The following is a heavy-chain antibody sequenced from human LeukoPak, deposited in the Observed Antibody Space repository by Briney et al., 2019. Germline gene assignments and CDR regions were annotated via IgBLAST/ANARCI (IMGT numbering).Heavy chain of an antibody. Sequence: GGSLRLSCAASGFTVSSNYMSWVRQAPGKGLEWVSAISGSGGSTYYADSVKGRFTISRDSSKNTLDLQMNSLRAEDTAMYYCARAVYSGNYHVGESDYWGQGTLVTVSS. CDR2: ISGSGGST. J-gene: IGHJ4*02. V-gene: IGHV3-53*01. CDR1: GFTVSSNY. CDR3: ARAVYSGNYHVGESDY. D-gene: IGHD1-26*01.